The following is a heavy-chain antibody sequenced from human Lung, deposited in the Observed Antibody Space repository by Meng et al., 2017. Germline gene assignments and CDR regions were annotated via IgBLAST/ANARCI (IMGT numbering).Heavy chain of an antibody. CDR2: INSYVGNT. CDR1: GYTFASSATYG. Sequence: QVQLEQPGVEVKKPGASVKVSCNASGYTFASSATYGITWVRQAPGQGLEWMGWINSYVGNTNYAQNLQGRVTMTTETSTSTAYMELRSLRSDDTAVYYCARESNGIASALRTWGQGTLVTVSS. J-gene: IGHJ5*02. V-gene: IGHV1-18*01. CDR3: ARESNGIASALRT. D-gene: IGHD6-13*01.